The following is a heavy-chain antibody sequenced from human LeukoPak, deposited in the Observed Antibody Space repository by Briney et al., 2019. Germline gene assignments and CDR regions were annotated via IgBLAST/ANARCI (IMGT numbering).Heavy chain of an antibody. J-gene: IGHJ4*02. CDR1: GGSISSGGYY. V-gene: IGHV4-31*03. D-gene: IGHD2-21*01. Sequence: SETLCLTCTVSGGSISSGGYYWNWIRQHPGKGLEWIGYIYYSGSTYYNPSLKCRVTISVDTSKNQFSLKLSSVTAADTAVYYCARGYSLFDYWGQGTLVTVSS. CDR2: IYYSGST. CDR3: ARGYSLFDY.